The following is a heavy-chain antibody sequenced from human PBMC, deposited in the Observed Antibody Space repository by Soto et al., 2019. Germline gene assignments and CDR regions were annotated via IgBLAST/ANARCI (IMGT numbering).Heavy chain of an antibody. CDR1: GFTFSSYA. V-gene: IGHV3-23*01. J-gene: IGHJ6*03. Sequence: EVQLLESGGGLVQPGGSLRLSCAASGFTFSSYAMSWVRQAPGKGLEWVSAISGSGGSTYYADSVKGRFTISRDNSKNTLYLQMNSLRAEDTAVYYGVLYHYYYYYMDVWGKGTTVTVSS. CDR3: VLYHYYYYYMDV. CDR2: ISGSGGST.